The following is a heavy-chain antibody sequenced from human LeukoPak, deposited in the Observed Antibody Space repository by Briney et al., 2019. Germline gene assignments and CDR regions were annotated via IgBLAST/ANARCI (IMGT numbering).Heavy chain of an antibody. D-gene: IGHD3-16*02. J-gene: IGHJ4*02. Sequence: GGSLRLSCAASGFTVSSNYMSWARQAPGKGLEWVSVIYSGGSTYYADSVKGRFTISRDNSKNTLYLQMNSLRAEDTAVYYCARDSIMITFGGVISWGQGTLVTVSS. CDR2: IYSGGST. V-gene: IGHV3-66*02. CDR3: ARDSIMITFGGVIS. CDR1: GFTVSSNY.